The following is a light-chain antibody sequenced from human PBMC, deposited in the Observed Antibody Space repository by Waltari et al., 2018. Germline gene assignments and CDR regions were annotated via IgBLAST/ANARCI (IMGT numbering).Light chain of an antibody. Sequence: EVVLTQTPATLSLSPGERATLPGRATQRVNNFVGWYQQKSGQAPRLLLYAASNTAAGIPARFSGSGSGTEFTLTITSLEPEDFAIYYCQQRSNLLTFGGGTKVEIK. CDR2: AAS. CDR1: QRVNNF. CDR3: QQRSNLLT. J-gene: IGKJ4*01. V-gene: IGKV3-11*01.